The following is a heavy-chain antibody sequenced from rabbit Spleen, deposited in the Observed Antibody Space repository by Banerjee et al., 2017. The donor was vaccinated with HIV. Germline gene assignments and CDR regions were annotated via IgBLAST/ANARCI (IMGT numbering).Heavy chain of an antibody. D-gene: IGHD6-1*01. CDR2: TEPVFGTT. Sequence: QLLEESGGGLVQPGGSLTLSCKASGFDFNNYYMTWVRQAPGKGLEWIGLTEPVFGTTYSASWVNGRFTISSHNAQNTLYLQLKSLTAADSATYFCARVGGVGVYGYATLWGPGTLVTVS. CDR1: GFDFNNYY. CDR3: ARVGGVGVYGYATL. J-gene: IGHJ6*01. V-gene: IGHV1S7*01.